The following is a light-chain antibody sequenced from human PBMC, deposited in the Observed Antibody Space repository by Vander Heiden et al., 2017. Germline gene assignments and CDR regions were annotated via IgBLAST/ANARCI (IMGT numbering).Light chain of an antibody. Sequence: DIQMTQSPSSLSASVGDRVTITCRASQSISSYLNWYQQKPGKAPKLLIYAASRLQSGVTSRLSGSGSGTDFTLTITRLQPEDFASYYCQQSDNTPYTFGQGTKLXIK. CDR1: QSISSY. J-gene: IGKJ2*01. CDR3: QQSDNTPYT. V-gene: IGKV1-39*01. CDR2: AAS.